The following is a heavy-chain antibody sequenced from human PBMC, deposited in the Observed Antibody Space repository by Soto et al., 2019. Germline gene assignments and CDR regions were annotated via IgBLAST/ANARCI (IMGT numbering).Heavy chain of an antibody. V-gene: IGHV1-69*08. J-gene: IGHJ4*02. CDR2: IIPILDTA. CDR3: ARAGRGDGHFDH. Sequence: QVQLVQSGAEVKKPGSSVKVSCKASGGTFSSYTISWVRQAPGQGLEWMGRIIPILDTANYAQKFQDRVTITADKSTTTAYMELSALRSEDTAVYYCARAGRGDGHFDHWGQGTLVTVSS. D-gene: IGHD5-12*01. CDR1: GGTFSSYT.